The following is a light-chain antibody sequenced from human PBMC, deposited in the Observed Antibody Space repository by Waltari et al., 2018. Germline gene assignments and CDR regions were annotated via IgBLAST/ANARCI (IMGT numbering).Light chain of an antibody. V-gene: IGKV1-39*01. CDR3: QQSFNTPPA. CDR1: QSITSY. Sequence: IQMTQSPSSLSASVGDRVTITCRASQSITSYLNWYQQKPGNAPKALIYVASSLHSGVPSRFSGRGSGTDFTLTISSLQPEDSGTYYCQQSFNTPPAFGQGTKVEI. CDR2: VAS. J-gene: IGKJ1*01.